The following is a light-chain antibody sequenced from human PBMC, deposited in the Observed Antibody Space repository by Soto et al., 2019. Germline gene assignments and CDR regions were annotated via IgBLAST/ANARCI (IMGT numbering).Light chain of an antibody. J-gene: IGKJ1*01. CDR3: QHSFNTPRT. CDR2: GAS. Sequence: EIQMTQSPSSLSASVGDRVTITCRASQSIRTYVNWYQQKPGKAPNLLIYGASSLQSGVPSRFSGSGSGTDFSLTISSLQPDDFATYYCQHSFNTPRTFGQGTKVEIK. CDR1: QSIRTY. V-gene: IGKV1-39*01.